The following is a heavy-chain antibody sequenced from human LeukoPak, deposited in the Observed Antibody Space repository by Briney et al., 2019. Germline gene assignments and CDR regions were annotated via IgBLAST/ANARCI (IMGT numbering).Heavy chain of an antibody. CDR3: ARNWFDP. CDR1: GFTVSSDY. Sequence: GGYLRLSCAASGFTVSSDYMSWVRQAPGKGLEWASVIYSGGSTYYADSVKGRFTISRDKSKNTVYLQMNSLRFEDTAMYYCARNWFDPWGQGTLVTVSS. CDR2: IYSGGST. J-gene: IGHJ5*02. V-gene: IGHV3-53*05.